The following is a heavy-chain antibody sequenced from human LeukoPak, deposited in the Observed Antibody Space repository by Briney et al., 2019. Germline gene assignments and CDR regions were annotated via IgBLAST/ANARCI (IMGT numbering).Heavy chain of an antibody. CDR3: ARVIPDYYDSSGYPLFFDY. CDR1: GYTFSNYG. V-gene: IGHV1-18*01. CDR2: ISAYNGNT. Sequence: GASVKVSCKASGYTFSNYGISWVRQAPGEGVEWLGWISAYNGNTHYAQKLQGRVTLTTDTSTSTAYMEVRSLRSDDTAVYFCARVIPDYYDSSGYPLFFDYWGQGTLVTASS. J-gene: IGHJ4*02. D-gene: IGHD3-22*01.